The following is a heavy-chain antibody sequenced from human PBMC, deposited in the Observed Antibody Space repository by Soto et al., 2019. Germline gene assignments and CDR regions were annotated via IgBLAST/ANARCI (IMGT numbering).Heavy chain of an antibody. J-gene: IGHJ4*02. CDR3: ARGRALVAHDYGDPGDY. V-gene: IGHV4-34*01. CDR2: INHSGST. Sequence: QVQLQQWGAGLLKPSETLSLTCAVYGGSFSGYYWRWIRQPPGKGLEWIGEINHSGSTNYNPSLKSRVTRSLDTSKNQFSLELSSVPAADTAVYYCARGRALVAHDYGDPGDYWGQGTLVTVSS. D-gene: IGHD4-17*01. CDR1: GGSFSGYY.